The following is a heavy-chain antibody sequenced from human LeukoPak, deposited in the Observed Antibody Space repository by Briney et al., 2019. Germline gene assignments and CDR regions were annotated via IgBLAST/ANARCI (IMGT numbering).Heavy chain of an antibody. CDR1: GFTFSSYG. V-gene: IGHV3-30*18. D-gene: IGHD1-1*01. J-gene: IGHJ3*02. Sequence: GGSLRLSCAASGFTFSSYGMHWVRQAPGKGLEWVAVISYDGSNKYYADSVKGRFTISRDNSKNTLYLQMNSLRAEDTAVYYCAKERGYNWNDNHAFDIWGQGTMVTVSS. CDR3: AKERGYNWNDNHAFDI. CDR2: ISYDGSNK.